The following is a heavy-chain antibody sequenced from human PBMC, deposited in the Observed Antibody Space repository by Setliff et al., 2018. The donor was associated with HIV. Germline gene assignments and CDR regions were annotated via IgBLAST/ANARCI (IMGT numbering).Heavy chain of an antibody. CDR3: ARHQGKYYDSSGYSGWFFDL. Sequence: PSETLSLTCTVSGGSISSYHWSWIRQPPGKGLEWIGYVYYTGSTNYNPSLKSRVTISIDTSKNQFSLKLSSVTAADTAVYYCARHQGKYYDSSGYSGWFFDLWGRGTLVTVSS. CDR2: VYYTGST. CDR1: GGSISSYH. V-gene: IGHV4-59*08. D-gene: IGHD3-22*01. J-gene: IGHJ2*01.